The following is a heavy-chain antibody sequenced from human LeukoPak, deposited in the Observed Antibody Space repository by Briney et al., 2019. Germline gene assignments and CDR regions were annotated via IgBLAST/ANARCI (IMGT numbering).Heavy chain of an antibody. D-gene: IGHD6-19*01. V-gene: IGHV3-21*01. Sequence: GGSLRLSCAASGFTFSSYSMSWVRQAPGKGLEWVSSISSSSTYIYYADSVKGRFTISRDNAKNSLYLQMNSLRAEDTAVYYCAREMAVAGPDYWGQEPWSPSPQ. CDR2: ISSSSTYI. J-gene: IGHJ4*01. CDR3: AREMAVAGPDY. CDR1: GFTFSSYS.